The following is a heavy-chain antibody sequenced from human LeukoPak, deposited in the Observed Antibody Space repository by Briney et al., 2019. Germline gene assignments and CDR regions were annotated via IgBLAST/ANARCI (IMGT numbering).Heavy chain of an antibody. Sequence: ASVTVSCKASGYTFTGYYMHWVRQAPGQGLEWMGWINPNSGGTNYAQKFQGRVTMTRDASISTAYMELSRLRSDDTAAYYCARAYSSSGHTKPNLAPIFIWGQGTLVTVSS. D-gene: IGHD3-22*01. CDR2: INPNSGGT. CDR3: ARAYSSSGHTKPNLAPIFI. J-gene: IGHJ4*02. CDR1: GYTFTGYY. V-gene: IGHV1-2*02.